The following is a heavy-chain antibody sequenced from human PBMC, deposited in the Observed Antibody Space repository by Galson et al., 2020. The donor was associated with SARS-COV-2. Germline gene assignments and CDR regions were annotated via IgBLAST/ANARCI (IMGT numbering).Heavy chain of an antibody. CDR2: ISSDSTYI. D-gene: IGHD4-4*01. CDR3: AKDSSYSNYDFYYFPMDV. CDR1: GFTFRNYR. Sequence: GESLKISCAASGFTFRNYRMNWVRQAPGGGLEWISSISSDSTYIYYSASLKGRFTISRDNARNSLYLQMNSLRAEDTAVYYCAKDSSYSNYDFYYFPMDVWGQGTTVIVSS. V-gene: IGHV3-21*01. J-gene: IGHJ6*02.